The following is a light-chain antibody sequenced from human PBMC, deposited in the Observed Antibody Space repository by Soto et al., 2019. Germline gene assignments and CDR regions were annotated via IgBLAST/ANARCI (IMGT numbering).Light chain of an antibody. V-gene: IGKV3-11*01. Sequence: IVLTKSPPTLPLYRGDRATLSCRASQSVSTFLAWYQHTPGQAPRLLIYAASTWATGLPARFSGSGSGTDFTLTISRLEPEDFAVYYCQRRSNCPPWTFGQGTKVDIK. CDR3: QRRSNCPPWT. CDR1: QSVSTF. CDR2: AAS. J-gene: IGKJ1*01.